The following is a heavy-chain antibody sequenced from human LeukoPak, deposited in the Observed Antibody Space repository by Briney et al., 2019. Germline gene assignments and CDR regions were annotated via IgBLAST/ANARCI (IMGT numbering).Heavy chain of an antibody. J-gene: IGHJ4*02. D-gene: IGHD3-10*01. CDR2: IKQDGSEK. CDR1: GFTFSSYW. V-gene: IGHV3-7*01. CDR3: ARDSYYYGSGKGFDY. Sequence: GGSLRLSCAASGFTFSSYWMSWVRQAPRKGLEWVANIKQDGSEKYYVDSVKGRFTISRDNAKNSLYLQMNSLRAEDTAVYYCARDSYYYGSGKGFDYWGQGTLVTVSS.